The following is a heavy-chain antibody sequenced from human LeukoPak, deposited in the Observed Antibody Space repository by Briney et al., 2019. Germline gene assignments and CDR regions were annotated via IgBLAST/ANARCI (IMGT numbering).Heavy chain of an antibody. CDR2: ISYDGSDR. Sequence: GGSLRLACAASGLTFSSYAMHWVRQAPGKGLEWVAVISYDGSDRYYADSVKGRFTISRDNSKNTLFLEMNSLRAEDAAVYYCARDYCSRTSCYGMDVWGQGTTVTVSS. CDR1: GLTFSSYA. CDR3: ARDYCSRTSCYGMDV. D-gene: IGHD2-2*01. V-gene: IGHV3-30*04. J-gene: IGHJ6*02.